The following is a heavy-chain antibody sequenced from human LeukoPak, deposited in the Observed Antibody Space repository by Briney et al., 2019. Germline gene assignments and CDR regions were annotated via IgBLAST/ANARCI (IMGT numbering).Heavy chain of an antibody. D-gene: IGHD5-24*01. CDR3: ARHGDASKDDAFDI. J-gene: IGHJ3*02. CDR1: GGSISSYY. V-gene: IGHV4-59*08. Sequence: SETLSLTCTVSGGSISSYYWSWIRQPPGKGLEWIGYIYYSGSTNYNPSLKSRVTISVDTSKTQFSLKLSSVTAADTAVYYCARHGDASKDDAFDIWGQGTLVTVSS. CDR2: IYYSGST.